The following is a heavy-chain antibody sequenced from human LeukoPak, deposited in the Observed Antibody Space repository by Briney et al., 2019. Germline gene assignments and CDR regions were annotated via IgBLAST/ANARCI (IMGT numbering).Heavy chain of an antibody. V-gene: IGHV1-2*02. CDR1: GYTFTGYY. J-gene: IGHJ4*02. Sequence: ASVKVSCKASGYTFTGYYMHWVRQAPGQGLEWMGWINPNSGGTNYAQKFQGRVTMTRDTSISTAYMELSRLRSDDTAVYYCARDSAPRIAVAGTIGDYCGQGTLVTVSS. D-gene: IGHD6-19*01. CDR3: ARDSAPRIAVAGTIGDY. CDR2: INPNSGGT.